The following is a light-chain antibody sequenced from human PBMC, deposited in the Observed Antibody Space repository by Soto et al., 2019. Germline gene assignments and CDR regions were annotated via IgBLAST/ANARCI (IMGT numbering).Light chain of an antibody. Sequence: EIVMRQSPATLSVSPGERATLSCRASQSVRDNLAWYQQKPGQAPRLLIYGASSRATGVPDRFSGSGSGTDFTLTISRLEPEDFAVYYCQQYGDSSTFGQGTK. CDR1: QSVRDN. J-gene: IGKJ1*01. CDR3: QQYGDSST. V-gene: IGKV3-20*01. CDR2: GAS.